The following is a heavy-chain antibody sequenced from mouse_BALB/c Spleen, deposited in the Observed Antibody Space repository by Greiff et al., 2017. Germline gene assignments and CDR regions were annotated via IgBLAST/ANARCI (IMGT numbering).Heavy chain of an antibody. D-gene: IGHD2-4*01. Sequence: VQLQQSGPELVKPGASVKISCKASGYTFTDYNMHWVKQSHGKSLEWIGYIYPYNGGTGYNQKFKSKATLTVDNSSSTAYMELRSLTSEDSAVYYCARDDYDYAMDYWGQGTSVTVSS. CDR3: ARDDYDYAMDY. CDR2: IYPYNGGT. V-gene: IGHV1S29*02. CDR1: GYTFTDYN. J-gene: IGHJ4*01.